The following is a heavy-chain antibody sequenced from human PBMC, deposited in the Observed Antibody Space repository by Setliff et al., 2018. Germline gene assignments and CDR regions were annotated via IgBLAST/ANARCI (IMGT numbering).Heavy chain of an antibody. V-gene: IGHV1-18*01. Sequence: ASVKVSCKTSGYTFTNYGVTWVRQAPGQGLEWMGWISPYSGNTYYAPELQGRVTLTTDTSANTAYLELRSLTSDDTAVYYCSRLVRYCTTTTCQRASGDDYWGQGTLVTVSS. CDR3: SRLVRYCTTTTCQRASGDDY. CDR2: ISPYSGNT. CDR1: GYTFTNYG. D-gene: IGHD2-8*01. J-gene: IGHJ4*02.